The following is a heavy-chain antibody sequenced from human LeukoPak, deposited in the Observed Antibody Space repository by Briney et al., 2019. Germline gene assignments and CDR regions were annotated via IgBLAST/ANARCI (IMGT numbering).Heavy chain of an antibody. J-gene: IGHJ5*02. CDR3: ARSEVSSWEKEYNWFDP. CDR2: IYSGGST. Sequence: HTGRSLRLSCAASGFTVSSNYMSWVRQAPGKGLEWVSVIYSGGSTYYADSVKGRFTISRDNSKNTLYLQMNSLRAEDTAVYYCARSEVSSWEKEYNWFDPWGQGTLVTVSS. V-gene: IGHV3-66*01. D-gene: IGHD6-13*01. CDR1: GFTVSSNY.